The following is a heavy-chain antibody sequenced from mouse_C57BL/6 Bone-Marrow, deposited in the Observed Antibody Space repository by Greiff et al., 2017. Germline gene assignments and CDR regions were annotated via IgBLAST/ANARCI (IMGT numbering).Heavy chain of an antibody. V-gene: IGHV5-4*03. Sequence: EVMLVESGGGLVKPGGSLKLSCAASGFTFSSYAMSWVRQTPEKRLEWVATISDGGSYTYYPDNVKGRFTISRDNAKNILYLQMRHLKSEDTAMYYCASDYYTHYAMYYWCQGPSVTVSS. CDR3: ASDYYTHYAMYY. J-gene: IGHJ4*01. CDR1: GFTFSSYA. CDR2: ISDGGSYT. D-gene: IGHD2-12*01.